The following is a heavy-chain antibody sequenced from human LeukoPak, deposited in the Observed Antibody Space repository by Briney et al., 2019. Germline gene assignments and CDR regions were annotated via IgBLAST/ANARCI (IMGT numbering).Heavy chain of an antibody. Sequence: GESLKISCKGSGYSFTSYWIGWVRQMPGKGLEWMGIIYPGDSDTRYSPSFQGQVTISADKSISTAYLQWCSLKASDTAMYYCARADVLRFLEWLSDTYYFDYWGQGTLVTVSS. CDR2: IYPGDSDT. D-gene: IGHD3-3*01. CDR1: GYSFTSYW. J-gene: IGHJ4*02. CDR3: ARADVLRFLEWLSDTYYFDY. V-gene: IGHV5-51*01.